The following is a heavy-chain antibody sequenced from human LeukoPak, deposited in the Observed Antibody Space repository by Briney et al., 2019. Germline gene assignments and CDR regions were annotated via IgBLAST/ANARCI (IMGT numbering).Heavy chain of an antibody. CDR1: GYTFTGYY. Sequence: ASVKVPCKASGYTFTGYYMHWVRQAPGQGLEWMGWINPNSGGTNYAQKFQGRVTMTRDTSISTAYMELSSLRSEDTAVYYCARAAKQQFFDYWGQGTLVSVSS. D-gene: IGHD6-13*01. CDR2: INPNSGGT. J-gene: IGHJ4*02. V-gene: IGHV1-2*02. CDR3: ARAAKQQFFDY.